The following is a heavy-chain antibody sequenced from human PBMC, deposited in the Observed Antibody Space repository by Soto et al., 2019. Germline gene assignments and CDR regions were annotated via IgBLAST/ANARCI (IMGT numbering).Heavy chain of an antibody. J-gene: IGHJ4*02. V-gene: IGHV3-48*02. CDR3: ARGDSSSWFDY. Sequence: EVQLVESGGGLVQPGGSLRLSCAASGFTFSSYSMNWVRQAPGKGLEWVSYISSSSSTIYYADSVKGRFTISRDNAKDSLYRQMNSLRDEDTAVYYWARGDSSSWFDYWGQGTLVTVSS. CDR2: ISSSSSTI. CDR1: GFTFSSYS. D-gene: IGHD6-13*01.